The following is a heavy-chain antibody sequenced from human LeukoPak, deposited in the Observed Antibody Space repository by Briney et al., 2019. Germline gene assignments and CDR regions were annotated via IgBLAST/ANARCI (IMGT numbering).Heavy chain of an antibody. V-gene: IGHV3-30*18. J-gene: IGHJ6*02. CDR3: AKDLWDYYGMDV. CDR2: ISYDGSNK. Sequence: GGSLRLFCAASGFTFSSYGMHWVRQAPGKGLEWVAVISYDGSNKYYADSVKGRFTISRDNSKNTLYLQMNSLRAEDTAVYYCAKDLWDYYGMDVWGQGTTVTVSS. D-gene: IGHD3-10*01. CDR1: GFTFSSYG.